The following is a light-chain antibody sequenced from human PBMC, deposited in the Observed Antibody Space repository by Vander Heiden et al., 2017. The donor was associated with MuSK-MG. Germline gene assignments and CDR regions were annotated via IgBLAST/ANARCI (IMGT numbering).Light chain of an antibody. Sequence: EIVMTQSPATLSVSLGEWATLSCRASQNVNSNLAWYQQKPGQAPRLVIYGASTRATGIPARFSGSGSGTEFTLTISSLQSEDFAVYSCQQDNNWPLTFGGGTKVXIK. CDR1: QNVNSN. J-gene: IGKJ4*01. CDR2: GAS. V-gene: IGKV3-15*01. CDR3: QQDNNWPLT.